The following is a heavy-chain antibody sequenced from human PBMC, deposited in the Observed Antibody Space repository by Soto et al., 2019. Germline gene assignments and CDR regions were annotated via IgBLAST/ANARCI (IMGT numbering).Heavy chain of an antibody. CDR3: ARMFHCSGGTCPFDY. J-gene: IGHJ4*02. CDR2: IDWDDDK. CDR1: GFSLSTSGMR. D-gene: IGHD2-15*01. Sequence: SGPTLVNATHTLTLTCTFSGFSLSTSGMRVSWIRQPPGKALEWLARIDWDDDKFYNTSLKTRLTISKDSSKNQVVLTMTNMDPVDTATYYCARMFHCSGGTCPFDYWGQGALVTVSS. V-gene: IGHV2-70*04.